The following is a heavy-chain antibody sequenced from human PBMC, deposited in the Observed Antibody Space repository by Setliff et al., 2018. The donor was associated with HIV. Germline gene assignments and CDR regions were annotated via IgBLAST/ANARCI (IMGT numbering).Heavy chain of an antibody. J-gene: IGHJ5*02. V-gene: IGHV1-18*01. CDR1: GYSLSKCG. D-gene: IGHD1-1*01. CDR2: SSTDNGHT. CDR3: ARDCGMGPATDNFDP. Sequence: ASVKVSCKASGYSLSKCGISWVRQAPGQGLEWMGWSSTDNGHTNYAKKLQGRVTMTTDTSTRTAYMELRGLTSDDTAVYYCARDCGMGPATDNFDPWGQGTLVTVS.